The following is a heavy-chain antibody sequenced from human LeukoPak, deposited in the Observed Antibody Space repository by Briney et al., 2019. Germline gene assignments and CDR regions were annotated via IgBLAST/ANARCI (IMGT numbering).Heavy chain of an antibody. CDR3: ASFWSHYYYMDV. J-gene: IGHJ6*03. Sequence: GGSLRLSCTVSGFTFDSYAMIWDRQAPGKGLEWISSISRGSTYIYYADSVRGRFTISRDNARDSLFLQMNNLRAEDTAVYYCASFWSHYYYMDVWGKGTTVLVSS. D-gene: IGHD3-3*01. V-gene: IGHV3-21*01. CDR2: ISRGSTYI. CDR1: GFTFDSYA.